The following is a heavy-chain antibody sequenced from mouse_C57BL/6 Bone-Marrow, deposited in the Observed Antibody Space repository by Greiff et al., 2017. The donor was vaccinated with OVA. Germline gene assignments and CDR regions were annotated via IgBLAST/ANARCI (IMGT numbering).Heavy chain of an antibody. CDR3: ARDRGHWYFDV. V-gene: IGHV5-16*01. D-gene: IGHD3-1*01. Sequence: EVQRVESEGGLVQPGSSMKLSCTASGFTFSDYYMAWVRQVPEKGLEWVANINYDGSSTYYLDSLKSRFIISRDNAKNILYLQMSSLKSEDTATYYCARDRGHWYFDVWGTGTTVTVSS. CDR1: GFTFSDYY. CDR2: INYDGSST. J-gene: IGHJ1*03.